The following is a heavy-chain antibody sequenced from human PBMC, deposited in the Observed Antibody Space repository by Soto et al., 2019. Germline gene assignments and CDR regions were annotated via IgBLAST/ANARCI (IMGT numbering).Heavy chain of an antibody. Sequence: GGSLRLSCAASGFTVSSNYMSWVRQAPGKGLEWVSVIYSGGSTYYADSVKGRFTISRDNSKNTLYLQMNSLRAEDTAVYYCARDRAYDSSGFYYYYGMDVWGQGTMVTVSS. V-gene: IGHV3-53*01. CDR2: IYSGGST. CDR1: GFTVSSNY. CDR3: ARDRAYDSSGFYYYYGMDV. D-gene: IGHD3-22*01. J-gene: IGHJ6*02.